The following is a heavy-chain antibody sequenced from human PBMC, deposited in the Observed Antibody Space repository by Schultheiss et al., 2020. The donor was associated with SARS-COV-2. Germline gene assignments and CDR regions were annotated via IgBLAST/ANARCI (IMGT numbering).Heavy chain of an antibody. Sequence: GGSLRLSCAASGFTFSSYEMNWVRQAPGKGLVWVSSISSSSSYIYYADSVKGRFTISRDNAKNSLYLQMNSLRAEDTAVYYCARGYVRWYAYFDYWGQGTLVTVSS. CDR2: ISSSSSYI. D-gene: IGHD4-23*01. J-gene: IGHJ4*02. CDR1: GFTFSSYE. V-gene: IGHV3-21*01. CDR3: ARGYVRWYAYFDY.